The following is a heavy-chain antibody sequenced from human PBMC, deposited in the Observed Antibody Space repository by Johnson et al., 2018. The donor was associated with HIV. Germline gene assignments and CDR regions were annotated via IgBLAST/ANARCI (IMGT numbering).Heavy chain of an antibody. CDR3: AKDISVAVLYDAFDI. CDR2: ISWNSRPI. Sequence: VQLVESGGGVVQPGRSLRLSCAASGFTFDDFAMHWVRQAPGKGLEWVSRISWNSRPIDYADSVKGRFTISRDNVKNSLYLQMNSLRAEDTAVYYCAKDISVAVLYDAFDIWGQGTMVTVSS. D-gene: IGHD6-19*01. J-gene: IGHJ3*02. CDR1: GFTFDDFA. V-gene: IGHV3-9*01.